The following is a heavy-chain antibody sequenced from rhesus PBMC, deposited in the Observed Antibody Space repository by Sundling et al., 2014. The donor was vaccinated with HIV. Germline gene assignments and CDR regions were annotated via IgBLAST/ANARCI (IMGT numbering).Heavy chain of an antibody. CDR2: IYGGGGST. CDR3: ARIYSGFSYDAFDF. CDR1: GASISSHY. Sequence: QVQLHESGPGLVKPSETLPLTCAVSGASISSHYWSWIRQAPGKGLEWIGRIYGGGGSTDYNPSLKSRVTISIDTSKNQLSLKLSSVTAADTAIYYCARIYSGFSYDAFDFWGQGLRVTVSS. J-gene: IGHJ3*01. D-gene: IGHD5-24*01. V-gene: IGHV4S2*01.